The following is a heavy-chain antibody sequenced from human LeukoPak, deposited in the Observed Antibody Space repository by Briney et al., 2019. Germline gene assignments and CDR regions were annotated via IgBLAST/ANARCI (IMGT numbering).Heavy chain of an antibody. J-gene: IGHJ4*02. V-gene: IGHV7-4-1*02. CDR1: GYTFTSYA. D-gene: IGHD2-15*01. Sequence: GASVKVSCKASGYTFTSYAMNWVRQAPGQGLEWMGWINTNTGNPTYAQGFTGRFVFSLDTSVSTAYLQISSLKAEDTAVYYCARLGYCSGGSCPRNIDYWGQGTLVTVSS. CDR3: ARLGYCSGGSCPRNIDY. CDR2: INTNTGNP.